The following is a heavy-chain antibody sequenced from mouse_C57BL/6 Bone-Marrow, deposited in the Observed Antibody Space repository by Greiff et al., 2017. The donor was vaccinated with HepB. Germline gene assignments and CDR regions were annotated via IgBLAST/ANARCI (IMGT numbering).Heavy chain of an antibody. D-gene: IGHD1-1*01. J-gene: IGHJ4*01. CDR1: GYTFTDYY. V-gene: IGHV1-19*01. Sequence: EVKLQESGPVLVKPGASVKMSCKASGYTFTDYYMNWVKQSHGKSLEWIGVINPYNGGTSYNQKFKGKATLTVDKSSSTAYMELNSLTSEDSAVYYCAREGDYYGLYYAMDYWGQGTSVTVSS. CDR3: AREGDYYGLYYAMDY. CDR2: INPYNGGT.